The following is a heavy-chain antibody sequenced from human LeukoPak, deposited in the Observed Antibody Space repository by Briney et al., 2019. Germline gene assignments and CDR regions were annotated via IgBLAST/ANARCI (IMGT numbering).Heavy chain of an antibody. D-gene: IGHD5-18*01. J-gene: IGHJ4*02. CDR2: VDPEDGET. V-gene: IGHV1-69-2*01. CDR3: ATDAEDTAMVGLAQKPLDY. CDR1: GYTFTDYY. Sequence: ASVKVSCKVSGYTFTDYYMHWVPQAPGKGLEWMGLVDPEDGETIYAEKFQGRVTITADTSTDTAYMELSSLRSEDTAVYYCATDAEDTAMVGLAQKPLDYWGQGTLVTVSS.